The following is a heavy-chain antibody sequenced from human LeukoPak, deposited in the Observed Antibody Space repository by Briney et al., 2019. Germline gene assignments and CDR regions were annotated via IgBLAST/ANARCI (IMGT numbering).Heavy chain of an antibody. V-gene: IGHV4-61*01. D-gene: IGHD4-17*01. CDR1: GGSVSSGSYY. CDR3: ARETYGRYFDY. J-gene: IGHJ4*02. Sequence: SETLSLTCTVSGGSVSSGSYYWRWIRQPPGKGLEWIGYIYYSGSTNYNPSLKSRVTISVDTSKNQFSLKLSSVTAADTAVYYCARETYGRYFDYWGQGTPVTVSS. CDR2: IYYSGST.